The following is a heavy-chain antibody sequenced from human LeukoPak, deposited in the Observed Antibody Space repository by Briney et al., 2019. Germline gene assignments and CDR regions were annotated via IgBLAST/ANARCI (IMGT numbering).Heavy chain of an antibody. D-gene: IGHD3-22*01. V-gene: IGHV4-59*01. CDR3: ARLKYYYDSSGYRAEYFQH. Sequence: SETLSLTCTVSGGSISSYYWSWIRQPPGKGLEWIGYIYYSGSTSYNPSLKSRVTISVYTSKNQFSLKLSSVTAADTAVYYCARLKYYYDSSGYRAEYFQHWGQGTLVTVSS. CDR1: GGSISSYY. J-gene: IGHJ1*01. CDR2: IYYSGST.